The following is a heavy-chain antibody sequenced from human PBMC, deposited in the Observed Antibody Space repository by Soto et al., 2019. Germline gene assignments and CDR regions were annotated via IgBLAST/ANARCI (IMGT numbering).Heavy chain of an antibody. D-gene: IGHD6-13*01. CDR3: ARARATIAAAAISDC. Sequence: SETLSLTCTVSGGSISRYYWSWIRQPPGKGLEWIGYMYNSGSTIYNPSLESRATISVDTSKNQFSLKLTSVTAADTAVYYCARARATIAAAAISDCWGQGTLVTDSS. CDR1: GGSISRYY. V-gene: IGHV4-59*12. CDR2: MYNSGST. J-gene: IGHJ4*02.